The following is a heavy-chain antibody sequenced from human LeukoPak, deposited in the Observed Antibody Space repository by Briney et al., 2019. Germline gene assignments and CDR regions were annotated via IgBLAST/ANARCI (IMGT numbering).Heavy chain of an antibody. CDR1: GDSISTYY. V-gene: IGHV4-59*01. J-gene: IGHJ4*02. CDR3: ARAVGGDGSGSL. CDR2: IYYRVTS. D-gene: IGHD3-10*01. Sequence: SETLSLTCTVSGDSISTYYWSRIRQPPGKGLEWIGYIYYRVTSDYNPSLKSRVTMSVDMSTRQISLKLSSVTAADTAVYYCARAVGGDGSGSLWGPGTLVTVSS.